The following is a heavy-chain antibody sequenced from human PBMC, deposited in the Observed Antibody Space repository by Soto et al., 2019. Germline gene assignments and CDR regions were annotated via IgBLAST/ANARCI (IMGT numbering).Heavy chain of an antibody. CDR3: AKGDSTTHGDSFDI. CDR2: VYHSGRT. J-gene: IGHJ3*02. CDR1: GGSISFYN. D-gene: IGHD6-13*01. V-gene: IGHV4-59*01. Sequence: QVQLQESGPGLVKPSETLSLTCSVSGGSISFYNWNWIRQSPEKGLEWIGYVYHSGRTNYNPSLKSRVTISVDTSKNQFSPQLSAVTAADTAVYYCAKGDSTTHGDSFDIWGQGTMVTVSP.